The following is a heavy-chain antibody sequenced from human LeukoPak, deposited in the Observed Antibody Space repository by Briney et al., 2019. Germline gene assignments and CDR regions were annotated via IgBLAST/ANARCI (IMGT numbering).Heavy chain of an antibody. CDR2: ISSSSTTI. CDR3: AGEGSGWHDNY. V-gene: IGHV3-48*01. Sequence: GGSLRLSCAASGFTFSSYSMSWVRQAPGKGLEWVSYISSSSTTIYYADSVKGRFTISRDNAKNSLYLQMNSLRGEDTAVYYCAGEGSGWHDNYWGQGSLVTVSS. D-gene: IGHD6-19*01. CDR1: GFTFSSYS. J-gene: IGHJ4*02.